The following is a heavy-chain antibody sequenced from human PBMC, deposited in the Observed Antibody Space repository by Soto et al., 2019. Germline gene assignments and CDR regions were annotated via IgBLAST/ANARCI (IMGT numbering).Heavy chain of an antibody. CDR3: ARQMASGLGQGDFDY. CDR2: IIPIFGTA. J-gene: IGHJ4*02. D-gene: IGHD6-6*01. Sequence: ASVKVSCKASGGTFSSYAISWVRQATGQGLEWMGGIIPIFGTANYAQKFQGRVTITADESTSTAYMELSSLRSEDTAVYYCARQMASGLGQGDFDYWGQGTLVTVSS. CDR1: GGTFSSYA. V-gene: IGHV1-69*13.